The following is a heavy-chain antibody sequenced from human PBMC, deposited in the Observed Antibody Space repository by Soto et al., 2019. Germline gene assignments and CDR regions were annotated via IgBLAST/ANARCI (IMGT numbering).Heavy chain of an antibody. CDR3: ARSGIVVVVAATGPNYFDY. V-gene: IGHV1-69*13. D-gene: IGHD2-15*01. Sequence: SVKVCCKASGGTFSSYAISWVRQAPGQGLEWMGGIIPIFGTANYAQKFQGRVTITADESTSTAYMELSSLRSEDTAVYYCARSGIVVVVAATGPNYFDYWGQGTLVTVSS. CDR1: GGTFSSYA. CDR2: IIPIFGTA. J-gene: IGHJ4*02.